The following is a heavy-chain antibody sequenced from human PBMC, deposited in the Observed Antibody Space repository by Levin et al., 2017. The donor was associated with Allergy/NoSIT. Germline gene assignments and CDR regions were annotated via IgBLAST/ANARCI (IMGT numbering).Heavy chain of an antibody. CDR3: ARGVPLYYYDSSGYYFFDY. Sequence: GGSLRLSCKASGYTFTGYYMHWVRQAPGQGLEWMGWINPNSGGTNYAQKFQGRVTMTRDTSISTAYMELSRLRSDDTAVYYCARGVPLYYYDSSGYYFFDYWGQGTLVTVSS. CDR2: INPNSGGT. V-gene: IGHV1-2*02. CDR1: GYTFTGYY. J-gene: IGHJ4*02. D-gene: IGHD3-22*01.